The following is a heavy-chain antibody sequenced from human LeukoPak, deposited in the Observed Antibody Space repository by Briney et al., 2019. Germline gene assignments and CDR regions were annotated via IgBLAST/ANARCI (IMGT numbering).Heavy chain of an antibody. D-gene: IGHD4-17*01. CDR3: ARGATVPSPFDY. CDR2: ISAYNGNT. CDR1: GYTFTRYG. V-gene: IGHV1-18*01. J-gene: IGHJ4*02. Sequence: ASVKVSCKASGYTFTRYGITWVRQAPGQGPEWMGWISAYNGNTKYAQKLQGRVTMTTDTSTSTAYMELRSLRSDDTAMYYCARGATVPSPFDYWGQGTLVTVSS.